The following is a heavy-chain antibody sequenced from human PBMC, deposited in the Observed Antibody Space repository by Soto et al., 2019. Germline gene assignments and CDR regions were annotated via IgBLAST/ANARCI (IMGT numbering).Heavy chain of an antibody. CDR1: GFTFSGSA. D-gene: IGHD3-3*01. CDR2: IRSKANSYAT. J-gene: IGHJ6*02. V-gene: IGHV3-73*01. CDR3: TRYDYDFWSGYPKDYYYYGMDV. Sequence: EVQLVESGGGLVQPGGSLKLSCAASGFTFSGSAMHWVRQASGKGLEWVGRIRSKANSYATAYAASVKGRFTISRDESKNTAYLQMNSLKTEDTAVYYCTRYDYDFWSGYPKDYYYYGMDVWGQGTTVTVSS.